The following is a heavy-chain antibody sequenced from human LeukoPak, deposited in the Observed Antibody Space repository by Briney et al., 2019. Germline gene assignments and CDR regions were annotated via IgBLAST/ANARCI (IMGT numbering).Heavy chain of an antibody. CDR3: ARGQYDILTGYYTRLAAFDI. J-gene: IGHJ3*02. CDR2: ISSSGSTI. Sequence: GGSLRLSCAASGFTFSSDAMRWVRQAPGKGLEWVSYISSSGSTIYYADSVKGRFTISRDNAKNSLYLQMNSLRAEDTAVYYCARGQYDILTGYYTRLAAFDIWGQGTMVTVSS. D-gene: IGHD3-9*01. V-gene: IGHV3-48*04. CDR1: GFTFSSDA.